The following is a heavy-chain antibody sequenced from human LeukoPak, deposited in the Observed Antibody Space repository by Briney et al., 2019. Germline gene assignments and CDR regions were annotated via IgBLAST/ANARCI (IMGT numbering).Heavy chain of an antibody. CDR2: INPNSGGA. Sequence: ASVKVSCKASGYTFTGSSIHWVRQAPGQGLEWMGWINPNSGGANYAQNFQGRVTMTRDTSISTAYMELGRLGSDDTAVYYCARVGEPVTSFDYWGQGTLVTVSS. J-gene: IGHJ4*02. D-gene: IGHD4-17*01. CDR1: GYTFTGSS. V-gene: IGHV1-2*02. CDR3: ARVGEPVTSFDY.